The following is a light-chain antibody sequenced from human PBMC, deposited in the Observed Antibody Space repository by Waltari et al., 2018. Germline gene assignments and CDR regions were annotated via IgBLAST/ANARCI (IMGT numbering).Light chain of an antibody. V-gene: IGLV3-1*01. J-gene: IGLJ2*01. Sequence: SYELAQPPSVSVSPGQTASIPCSGTKSGDKHICWYQQEPGRSPVLVIFQDDKRPSGIPERFSGSNSENTATLIISATQAMDEADYYCQAWDRSAGVFGGGTKLTVL. CDR2: QDD. CDR3: QAWDRSAGV. CDR1: KSGDKH.